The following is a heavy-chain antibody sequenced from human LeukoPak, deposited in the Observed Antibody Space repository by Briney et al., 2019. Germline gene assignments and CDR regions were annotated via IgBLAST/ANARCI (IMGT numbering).Heavy chain of an antibody. CDR2: INHSGST. Sequence: SETLSLTCAVFGESFSAYYWNWIRQPPGKGLEWIGEINHSGSTNYSPSLKSRVTISVDTAKNQFSLKLTSVTAADTAVYYCARDRGDLDNWGQGTLVTVSS. CDR3: ARDRGDLDN. V-gene: IGHV4-34*01. CDR1: GESFSAYY. J-gene: IGHJ4*02.